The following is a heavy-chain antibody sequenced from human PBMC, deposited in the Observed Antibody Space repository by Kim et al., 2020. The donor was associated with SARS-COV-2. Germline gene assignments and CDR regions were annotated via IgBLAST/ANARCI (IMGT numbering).Heavy chain of an antibody. V-gene: IGHV4-34*01. D-gene: IGHD1-26*01. J-gene: IGHJ4*02. CDR3: ARGIVGAAN. CDR2: GST. Sequence: GSTKHNPSLQSRVSISVDTSKNQFSVKLSAVNAADTAVYYCARGIVGAANWGQGTLVTVSS.